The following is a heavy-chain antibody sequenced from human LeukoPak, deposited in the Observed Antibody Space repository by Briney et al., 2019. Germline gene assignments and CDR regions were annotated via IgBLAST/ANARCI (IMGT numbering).Heavy chain of an antibody. CDR3: ARAIHYGDYLLGMDV. V-gene: IGHV3-20*01. CDR1: GFTFDDYG. Sequence: PGGSLRLSCAASGFTFDDYGMSWVRQAPGKGLECVSGINWNGGSTGYADSVKGRFTISRDNAKNSLYLQMNSLRAEDTALYHCARAIHYGDYLLGMDVWGQGTTVTVSS. CDR2: INWNGGST. D-gene: IGHD4-17*01. J-gene: IGHJ6*02.